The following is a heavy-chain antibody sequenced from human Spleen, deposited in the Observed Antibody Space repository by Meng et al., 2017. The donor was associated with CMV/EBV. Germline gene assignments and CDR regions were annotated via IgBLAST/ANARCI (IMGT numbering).Heavy chain of an antibody. V-gene: IGHV4-4*02. CDR3: ARDNGVVPAAMVDYYYYYGMDV. J-gene: IGHJ6*02. D-gene: IGHD2-2*01. CDR1: GDSISNNNW. Sequence: SETLSLTCVVSGDSISNNNWWSWVRQPPGKGLEWIGEIFHSGSTNYNPSLKSRVTISVDTSKNQFSLKLSSVTAADTAVYYCARDNGVVPAAMVDYYYYYGMDVWGQGTTVTVSS. CDR2: IFHSGST.